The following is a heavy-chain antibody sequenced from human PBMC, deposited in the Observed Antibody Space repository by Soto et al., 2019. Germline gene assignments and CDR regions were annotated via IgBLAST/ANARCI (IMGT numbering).Heavy chain of an antibody. D-gene: IGHD6-19*01. CDR1: GFTFDNYA. J-gene: IGHJ4*02. CDR2: ISGNGRVT. CDR3: AQWKERQPPFFTDY. Sequence: EAQLLESGGGMVQPGGSLRLSCAASGFTFDNYAMSWVRQAPGKGLEWVSTISGNGRVTYYADSVKGRFTISRDNSKNTLYLQMNSLRDEDTALYSCAQWKERQPPFFTDYWCQGTMVTVSS. V-gene: IGHV3-23*01.